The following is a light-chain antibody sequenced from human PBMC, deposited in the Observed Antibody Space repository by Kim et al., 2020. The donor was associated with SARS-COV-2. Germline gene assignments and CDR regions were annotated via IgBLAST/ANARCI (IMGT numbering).Light chain of an antibody. CDR1: QSVRTN. CDR3: QQYTKWPPKT. J-gene: IGKJ2*01. V-gene: IGKV3-15*01. CDR2: CAS. Sequence: VSAGGRATLSCRASQSVRTNLAWYQQKPGQAPRLVIYCASTRAAGIPARFSGGGSGTDFTLTISSLQSEDVAVYYCQQYTKWPPKTFGQGTKLEI.